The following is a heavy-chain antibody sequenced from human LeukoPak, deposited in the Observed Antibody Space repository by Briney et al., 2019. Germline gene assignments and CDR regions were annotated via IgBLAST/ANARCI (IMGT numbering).Heavy chain of an antibody. CDR1: GFTFSSYA. CDR2: ISGSGHIT. V-gene: IGHV3-23*01. J-gene: IGHJ1*01. CDR3: AKRADSPQRYFQH. Sequence: GGSLRLSCAASGFTFSSYAMSWVRQAPGKGLEWVSDISGSGHITDYADSVKGRFTISRDNSKNTVYLQMNSLTAADTAVYYCAKRADSPQRYFQHWGQGTLVTVSS. D-gene: IGHD6-25*01.